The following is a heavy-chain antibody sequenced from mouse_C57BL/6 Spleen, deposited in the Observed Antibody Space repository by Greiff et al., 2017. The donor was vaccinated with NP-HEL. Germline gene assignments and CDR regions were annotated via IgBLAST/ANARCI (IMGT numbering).Heavy chain of an antibody. Sequence: QVQLQQSGAELARPGASVKLSCKASGYTFTSYGISWVKQRTGQGLEWIGEIYPRSGNTYYNEKFKGKATLTADKSSSTAYMELRSLTSEDSAVYFCARHFISTTVVATFDDWGQGTTLTVSS. CDR2: IYPRSGNT. D-gene: IGHD1-1*01. CDR3: ARHFISTTVVATFDD. CDR1: GYTFTSYG. V-gene: IGHV1-81*01. J-gene: IGHJ2*01.